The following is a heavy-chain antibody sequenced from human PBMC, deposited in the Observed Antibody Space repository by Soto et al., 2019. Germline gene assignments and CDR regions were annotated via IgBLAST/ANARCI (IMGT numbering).Heavy chain of an antibody. CDR2: MNPNSGNT. CDR1: GYTFTSYD. CDR3: AREAEVLWFGEFPGYMDV. Sequence: GASVQVSCKASGYTFTSYDINWVRQATGQGLEWMGWMNPNSGNTGYAQKFQGRVTMTRNTSISTAYMELSSLRSEDTAVYYCAREAEVLWFGEFPGYMDVWGKGTTVTVSS. V-gene: IGHV1-8*01. J-gene: IGHJ6*03. D-gene: IGHD3-10*01.